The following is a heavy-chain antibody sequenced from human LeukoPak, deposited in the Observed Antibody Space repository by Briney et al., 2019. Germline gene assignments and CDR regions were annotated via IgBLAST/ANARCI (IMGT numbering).Heavy chain of an antibody. J-gene: IGHJ6*02. CDR3: AKDRHNYYYYGMDV. Sequence: GGSLRLSCAASGFIFSTYSMNWVRQAPGKGLEWVSSITGSYSHIYYADSVKGRFTISRDNAKNSLYLQMNSLRAEDTAVYYCAKDRHNYYYYGMDVWGQGTTVTVSS. V-gene: IGHV3-21*01. CDR1: GFIFSTYS. CDR2: ITGSYSHI.